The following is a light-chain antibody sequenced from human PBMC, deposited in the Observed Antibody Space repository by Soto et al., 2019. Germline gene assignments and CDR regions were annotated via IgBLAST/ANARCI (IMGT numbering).Light chain of an antibody. J-gene: IGKJ1*01. CDR3: QQYGSSGT. Sequence: EGEWTRSPGPLTLASGERATLSCRASQSVSNNYLAWYQQKPGQAPRLLIYGASNRATGIPDRFSGSGSGTDFTLTISRLEPEDFAVYYCQQYGSSGTFGQGTKVDI. CDR1: QSVSNNY. CDR2: GAS. V-gene: IGKV3-20*01.